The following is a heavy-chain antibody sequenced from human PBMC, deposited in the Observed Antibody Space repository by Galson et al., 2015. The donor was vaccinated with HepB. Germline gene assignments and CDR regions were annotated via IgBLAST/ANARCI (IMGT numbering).Heavy chain of an antibody. CDR3: ARVLGLSDGYNFFDY. D-gene: IGHD5-24*01. Sequence: ETLSLTCAVYGGSFSGYYWSWIRQPPGKGLEWIGEINHSGSTNYNPSLKSRVTISVDTSKNQFSLKLSSVTAADTAVYYCARVLGLSDGYNFFDYWGQGTLVTVSS. J-gene: IGHJ4*02. CDR2: INHSGST. V-gene: IGHV4-34*01. CDR1: GGSFSGYY.